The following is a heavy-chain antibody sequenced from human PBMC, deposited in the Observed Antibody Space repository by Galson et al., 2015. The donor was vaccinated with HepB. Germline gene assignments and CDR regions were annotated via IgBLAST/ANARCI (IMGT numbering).Heavy chain of an antibody. CDR3: ARGSIAAAGIKVGWFDP. CDR1: GFTFSSYA. Sequence: SLRLSCAASGFTFSSYAMHWVRQAPGKGLEWVAVISYDGSNKYYADSVKGRFTISRDNSKNSLYLQMNSLRAEDTAVYYCARGSIAAAGIKVGWFDPWGQGTLVTVSS. D-gene: IGHD6-13*01. J-gene: IGHJ5*02. CDR2: ISYDGSNK. V-gene: IGHV3-30*04.